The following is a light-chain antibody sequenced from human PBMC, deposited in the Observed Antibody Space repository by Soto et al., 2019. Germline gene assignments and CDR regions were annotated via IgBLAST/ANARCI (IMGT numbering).Light chain of an antibody. CDR1: QGISSS. CDR2: AAS. J-gene: IGKJ1*01. Sequence: IQLTQSPSSLSASVGDRVTVTCRASQGISSSLAWYQQKPGKAPRLLIYAASTLQSGVPSRFSGSGSGTDFTLTISSLQPDDFATYYCQQYNSYWTFGQGTKVDI. V-gene: IGKV1-9*01. CDR3: QQYNSYWT.